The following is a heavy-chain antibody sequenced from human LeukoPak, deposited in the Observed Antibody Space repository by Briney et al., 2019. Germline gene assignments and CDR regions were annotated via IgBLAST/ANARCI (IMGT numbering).Heavy chain of an antibody. CDR3: ARWRDGYNYYFDY. V-gene: IGHV3-7*01. Sequence: QPGGSLRLSCAASGFTFSSYWMSWVRQAPGKGLEWEANIKQDGSEKYYVDSVKGRFTISRDNAKNSLYLQMNSLRAEDTAVYYCARWRDGYNYYFDYWGQGTLVTVSS. CDR2: IKQDGSEK. CDR1: GFTFSSYW. J-gene: IGHJ4*02. D-gene: IGHD5-24*01.